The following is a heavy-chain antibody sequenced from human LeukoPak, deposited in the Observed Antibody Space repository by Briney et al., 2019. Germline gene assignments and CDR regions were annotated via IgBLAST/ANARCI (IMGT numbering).Heavy chain of an antibody. CDR1: GGSFSGYY. J-gene: IGHJ4*02. CDR2: INHSGST. V-gene: IGHV4-34*01. D-gene: IGHD5-18*01. CDR3: ARGRIQDY. Sequence: SSETLSLTCAVYGGSFSGYYWSWIRQPPGKGLEWIGEINHSGSTNYNPSLKNRVTISVDTSKNQFSLKLSSVTAADTAVYYCARGRIQDYWGQGTLVTVSS.